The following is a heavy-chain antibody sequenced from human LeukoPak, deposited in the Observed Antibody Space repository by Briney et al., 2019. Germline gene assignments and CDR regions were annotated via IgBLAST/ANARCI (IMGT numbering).Heavy chain of an antibody. V-gene: IGHV4-39*07. D-gene: IGHD2/OR15-2a*01. Sequence: PSETLSLTCTVSGGSIGSSPNYWGWVRQPPGRELEWIGSVSYSGRTSYIPSLESRVTISVDTSKNQFSLKLSSVTAADTAVYYCANLIGPAWFDPWGQGTLVTVSS. CDR3: ANLIGPAWFDP. CDR2: VSYSGRT. J-gene: IGHJ5*02. CDR1: GGSIGSSPNY.